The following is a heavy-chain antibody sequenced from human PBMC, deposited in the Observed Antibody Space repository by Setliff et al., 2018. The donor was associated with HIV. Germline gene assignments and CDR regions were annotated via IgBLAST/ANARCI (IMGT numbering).Heavy chain of an antibody. CDR3: ARRPYYFDS. J-gene: IGHJ4*02. CDR2: INQSGNT. V-gene: IGHV4-34*01. Sequence: SETLSLTCTVYGGSFSGYYWSWIRQPPGMGLEWIGEINQSGNTNYNPSLKSRVTISVDTSKNQFSLKLSSVTAADTAVYYCARRPYYFDSWGQGTLVTVSS. D-gene: IGHD6-6*01. CDR1: GGSFSGYY.